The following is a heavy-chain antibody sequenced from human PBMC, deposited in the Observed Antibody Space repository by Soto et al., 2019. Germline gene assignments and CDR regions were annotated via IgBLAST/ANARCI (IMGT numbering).Heavy chain of an antibody. V-gene: IGHV4-34*01. CDR1: GGSFSGYY. J-gene: IGHJ5*02. Sequence: SETLSLTCAVYGGSFSGYYWSWIRQPPGKGLEWIGEINHSGSTNYNPSLKSRVTISVDTSKNQFSLKLSSVTAADTAVYYCATRGDYYGSGSYMVAWFDPWGQGTLVTVSS. D-gene: IGHD3-10*01. CDR2: INHSGST. CDR3: ATRGDYYGSGSYMVAWFDP.